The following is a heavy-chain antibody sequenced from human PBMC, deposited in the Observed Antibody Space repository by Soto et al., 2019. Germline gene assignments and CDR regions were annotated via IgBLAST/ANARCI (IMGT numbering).Heavy chain of an antibody. D-gene: IGHD3-22*01. CDR3: ARDSYYYDSSGYYRRAYYYYGMDV. CDR2: INPNSGGT. CDR1: GYTFTGYY. Sequence: ASVKVSCKASGYTFTGYYMHWVRQAPGQGLEWMGWINPNSGGTNYAQKFQGRVTMTRDTSISTAYMELSRLRSDDTAVYYCARDSYYYDSSGYYRRAYYYYGMDVWGQGTTVTVSS. J-gene: IGHJ6*02. V-gene: IGHV1-2*02.